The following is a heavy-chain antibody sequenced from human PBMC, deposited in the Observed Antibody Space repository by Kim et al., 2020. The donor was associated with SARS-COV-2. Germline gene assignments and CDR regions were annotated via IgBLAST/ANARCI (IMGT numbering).Heavy chain of an antibody. D-gene: IGHD3-10*01. V-gene: IGHV1-3*01. CDR1: GYTFTSYA. CDR2: INAGNGNT. Sequence: ASVKVSCKASGYTFTSYAMHWVRQPPGQRLEWMGWINAGNGNTKYSQKFQGRVTITRDTSASTAYMELSSLRSEDTAVYYCARSQVTMVRGARGYYYYYYGMDVWGQGTTGTVSS. J-gene: IGHJ6*02. CDR3: ARSQVTMVRGARGYYYYYYGMDV.